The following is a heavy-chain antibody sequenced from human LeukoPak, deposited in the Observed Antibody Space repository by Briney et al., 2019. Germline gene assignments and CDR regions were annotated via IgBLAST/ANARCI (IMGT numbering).Heavy chain of an antibody. Sequence: GGSLRLSCAASGFTVSSNYMSWVRQAPGKGLEWVSVIYSGCSTYYADSVKGRFTISRDNSKNTLHLQMNSLRAEDTAVYYCARDYYDSRAQGKASDYWGQGTLVTVSS. CDR1: GFTVSSNY. J-gene: IGHJ4*02. V-gene: IGHV3-66*01. CDR2: IYSGCST. D-gene: IGHD3-22*01. CDR3: ARDYYDSRAQGKASDY.